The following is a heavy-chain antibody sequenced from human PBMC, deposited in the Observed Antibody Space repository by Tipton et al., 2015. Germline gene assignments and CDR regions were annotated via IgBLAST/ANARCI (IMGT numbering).Heavy chain of an antibody. J-gene: IGHJ4*01. CDR1: GGSISSFY. Sequence: TLSLTCTVSGGSISSFYWSWIRQPPGKGLEWIGYIYYSGSTNYNPSLKSRVTISVDASKSQFSLRLSSVTAADTAGYYCTNYVYGGLPPGVFGGQGPLVPFSP. V-gene: IGHV4-59*07. CDR3: TNYVYGGLPPGVF. D-gene: IGHD3-16*01. CDR2: IYYSGST.